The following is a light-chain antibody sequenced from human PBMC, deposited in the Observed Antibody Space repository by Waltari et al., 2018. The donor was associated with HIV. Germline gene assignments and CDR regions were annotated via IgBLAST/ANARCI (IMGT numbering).Light chain of an antibody. Sequence: QSVLTQPPSVSAAPGQKVPISCSGSSSNLGNNYVTWYQQLPGTAPKLLIYDSNKRPSGIPDRFSGSKSGTSGTLAITGLQTGDEADYYCGTWDSSLSAWVFGGGTKLTVL. V-gene: IGLV1-51*01. CDR3: GTWDSSLSAWV. CDR2: DSN. CDR1: SSNLGNNY. J-gene: IGLJ3*02.